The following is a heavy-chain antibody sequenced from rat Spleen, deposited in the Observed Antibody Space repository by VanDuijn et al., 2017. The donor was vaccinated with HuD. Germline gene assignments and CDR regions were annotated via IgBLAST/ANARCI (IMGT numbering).Heavy chain of an antibody. Sequence: EVQLVESDGGLVQPGRSLKLSCAASGFTFSDYYMAWVRQAPTKGLEWVATISYDGSNTYYRDSVKGRFTISRDNAKSTLYLQMNSLRSEDTAAYYCARTTYDYFDYWGQGVMVTVSS. CDR2: ISYDGSNT. CDR1: GFTFSDYY. D-gene: IGHD2-1*01. V-gene: IGHV5-29*01. J-gene: IGHJ2*01. CDR3: ARTTYDYFDY.